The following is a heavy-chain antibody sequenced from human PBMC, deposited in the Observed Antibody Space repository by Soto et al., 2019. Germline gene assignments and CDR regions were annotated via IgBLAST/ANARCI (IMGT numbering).Heavy chain of an antibody. CDR3: ARVIGGLYYFDY. V-gene: IGHV1-3*01. Sequence: ASVKVSCKASGYTFTSYAMHWVRQAPGQRLEWMGWINAGNGNTKYSQKFQGRVTITRDTSASTAYMELSSLRSEDTAVYYCARVIGGLYYFDYWGQRTLVTVS. J-gene: IGHJ4*02. D-gene: IGHD3-16*01. CDR1: GYTFTSYA. CDR2: INAGNGNT.